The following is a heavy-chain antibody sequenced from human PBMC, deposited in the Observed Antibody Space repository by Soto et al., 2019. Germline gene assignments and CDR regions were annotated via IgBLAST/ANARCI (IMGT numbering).Heavy chain of an antibody. CDR1: GVSVSSGSFY. D-gene: IGHD4-17*01. V-gene: IGHV4-61*01. Sequence: LSLTCAVSGVSVSSGSFYWAWIRQPPGQGLEWIGFGSYSGTTNYKPSLKSRVTISVDTSRSQISLKVSSLTAADTAVYYCARGATVTQCECWGQGTLVIVSA. J-gene: IGHJ4*02. CDR3: ARGATVTQCEC. CDR2: GSYSGTT.